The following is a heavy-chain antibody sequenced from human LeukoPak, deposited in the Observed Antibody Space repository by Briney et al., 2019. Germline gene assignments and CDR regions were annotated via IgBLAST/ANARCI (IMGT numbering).Heavy chain of an antibody. CDR1: GYTFTSYD. J-gene: IGHJ6*03. CDR3: ARGMWSSGWYCGHYYYYYMDV. Sequence: ASVKVSCKASGYTFTSYDINWVRQATGQGLEWMGWMNPNSGNTGYAQKFQGRVTMTRNTSISTAYMELSSLRSEDTAVYYCARGMWSSGWYCGHYYYYYMDVWGKGTTVTVSS. V-gene: IGHV1-8*01. D-gene: IGHD6-19*01. CDR2: MNPNSGNT.